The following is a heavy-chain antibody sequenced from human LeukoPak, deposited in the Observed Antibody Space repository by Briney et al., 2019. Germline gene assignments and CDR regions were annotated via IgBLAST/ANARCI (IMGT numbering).Heavy chain of an antibody. J-gene: IGHJ4*02. V-gene: IGHV1-18*01. D-gene: IGHD2-15*01. CDR1: GYTFTSYG. CDR2: ISAYNGNT. CDR3: AREGLGYCSGGSCYGLEEVYFDY. Sequence: ASVKVSCKASGYTFTSYGISWVRQAPGQGLEWMGWISAYNGNTNYAQKLQGRVTMTTDTSTSTAYMELRSLRSDDTAVYYCAREGLGYCSGGSCYGLEEVYFDYWGQGTLVTVSS.